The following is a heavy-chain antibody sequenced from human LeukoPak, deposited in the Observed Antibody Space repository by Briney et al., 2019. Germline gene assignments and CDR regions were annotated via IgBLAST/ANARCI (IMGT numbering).Heavy chain of an antibody. J-gene: IGHJ6*02. CDR3: AREVGATVGYYYYGMDV. D-gene: IGHD1-26*01. CDR1: GFTFSDYY. Sequence: GGSLRLSCAASGFTFSDYYMSWIRQAPGKGLEWVSYISSGGSTIYYADSVKGRFTISRDNAKNSLYLQMNSLRAEDTAVYYCAREVGATVGYYYYGMDVWGQGTTVTVSS. V-gene: IGHV3-11*01. CDR2: ISSGGSTI.